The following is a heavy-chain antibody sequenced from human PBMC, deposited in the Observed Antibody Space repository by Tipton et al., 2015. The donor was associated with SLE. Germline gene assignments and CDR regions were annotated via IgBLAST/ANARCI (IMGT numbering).Heavy chain of an antibody. CDR1: GYSISSGYY. D-gene: IGHD7-27*01. CDR3: ARLPTGAY. V-gene: IGHV4-38-2*01. CDR2: IYHSGST. Sequence: TLSLTCAVSGYSISSGYYWGWIRQPPGKGLEWIGSIYHSGSTYYNPSFKSRVTISVDTSKNQFSLKLSSVTAADTAVYYCARLPTGAYWGQGTLVTVSS. J-gene: IGHJ4*02.